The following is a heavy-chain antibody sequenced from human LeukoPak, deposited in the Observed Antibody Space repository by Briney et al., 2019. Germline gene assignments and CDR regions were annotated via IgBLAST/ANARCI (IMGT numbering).Heavy chain of an antibody. Sequence: GGSLRLSCAASGFIFSTYGMSWVRQAPGKGLEWVSGIYGGGKTYYADSVKGRITPSRDNSKNMLFLQMNGLRVEDTAVYYCARDQATMIRNGFDVWGQGTTVTVSS. J-gene: IGHJ6*02. CDR3: ARDQATMIRNGFDV. D-gene: IGHD3-10*01. CDR2: IYGGGKT. V-gene: IGHV3-53*01. CDR1: GFIFSTYG.